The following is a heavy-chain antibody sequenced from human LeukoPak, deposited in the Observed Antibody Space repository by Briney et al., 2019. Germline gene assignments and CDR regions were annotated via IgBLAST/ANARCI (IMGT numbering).Heavy chain of an antibody. V-gene: IGHV4-39*01. Sequence: PSETLSLTCTVSGGSISSSSYYWGWIRQPPGKGLEWIGSIYYSGSTYYNPSLKSRVTISVDTSKNQFSLKLSSVTAADTPVSYCARPSYGGDFDYWGQGTLVTVSS. D-gene: IGHD4-23*01. CDR1: GGSISSSSYY. J-gene: IGHJ4*02. CDR2: IYYSGST. CDR3: ARPSYGGDFDY.